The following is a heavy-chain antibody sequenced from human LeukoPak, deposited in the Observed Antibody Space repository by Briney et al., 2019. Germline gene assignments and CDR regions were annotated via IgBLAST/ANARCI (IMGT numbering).Heavy chain of an antibody. Sequence: ASVKVSCKASGYTFSSYGISWVRQAPGQGLEWMGWISDYNGNTNYAQKVQGRVTMTTDPFTSTAYMELRSLRSDDTAVYYCASAYCGGDCYPDDAFDIWGQGTMVTVSS. CDR3: ASAYCGGDCYPDDAFDI. D-gene: IGHD2-21*01. CDR1: GYTFSSYG. J-gene: IGHJ3*02. V-gene: IGHV1-18*01. CDR2: ISDYNGNT.